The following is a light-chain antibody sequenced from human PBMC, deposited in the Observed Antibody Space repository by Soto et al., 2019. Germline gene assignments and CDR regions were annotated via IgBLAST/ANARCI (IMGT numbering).Light chain of an antibody. V-gene: IGKV3-20*01. CDR1: QSVSSSY. CDR3: QQYGSSPS. Sequence: IVLTQSPGTLSLSPLEIATLSCRASQSVSSSYLAWYQQKPGQAPRLLIYGASSRATGIPDRFSGSGSGTDFTLTISRLETEDFAVYYCQQYGSSPSFGPGTKVDIK. J-gene: IGKJ3*01. CDR2: GAS.